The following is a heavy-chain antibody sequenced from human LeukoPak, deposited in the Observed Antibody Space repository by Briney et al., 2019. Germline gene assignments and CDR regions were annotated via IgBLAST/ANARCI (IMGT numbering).Heavy chain of an antibody. J-gene: IGHJ4*02. CDR2: LYSAGST. D-gene: IGHD1-26*01. Sequence: GGSLRLSCAASGFIVSNNFMSWVRQAPGKGLEWVSVLYSAGSTFYVDSVKGRFTISRDNSKNMLFLQMNSLRDEDTAIYYCAGSPWDGIRGVGLDYLDYWGRGTLVTVSS. V-gene: IGHV3-53*01. CDR3: AGSPWDGIRGVGLDYLDY. CDR1: GFIVSNNF.